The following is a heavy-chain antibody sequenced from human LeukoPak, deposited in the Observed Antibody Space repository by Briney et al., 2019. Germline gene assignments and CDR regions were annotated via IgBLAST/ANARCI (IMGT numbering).Heavy chain of an antibody. Sequence: PSETLSLTCAVYGGSFSGYYWSWIRQPPGKGLEWIGEINHSGSTNYNPSLNSRVTISVDTTKNQFSLKLSSVTAADTAVYYCARAPLNPRHYSGSGSYYSWWFDPWGQGTLVTVSS. J-gene: IGHJ5*02. D-gene: IGHD3-10*01. CDR3: ARAPLNPRHYSGSGSYYSWWFDP. CDR2: INHSGST. V-gene: IGHV4-34*01. CDR1: GGSFSGYY.